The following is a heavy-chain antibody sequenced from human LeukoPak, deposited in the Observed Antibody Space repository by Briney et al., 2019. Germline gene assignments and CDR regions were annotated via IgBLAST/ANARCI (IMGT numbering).Heavy chain of an antibody. CDR3: TTGNY. V-gene: IGHV3-15*01. Sequence: GGSLRLSCAASGLTLSYAWMSWVRQAPGKGLEWVGRIKSKSDGETTDYASPVKGRFTISRDDSKNTLYLQMNSLKSDETAVYYCTTGNYWGQGTLVTVSS. CDR1: GLTLSYAW. J-gene: IGHJ4*02. CDR2: IKSKSDGETT.